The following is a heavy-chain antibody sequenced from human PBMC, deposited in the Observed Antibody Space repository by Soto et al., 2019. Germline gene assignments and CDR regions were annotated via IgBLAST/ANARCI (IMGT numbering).Heavy chain of an antibody. J-gene: IGHJ4*02. V-gene: IGHV4-31*03. D-gene: IGHD6-13*01. CDR3: ASSFGVAAAGPFDF. CDR1: GGSISSGGYY. CDR2: IYYSGST. Sequence: SETLSLTCTVSGGSISSGGYYWSWIRQHPGKGLEWIGYIYYSGSTYYNPSLKSRVTISVDTSKNQFSLKLSSVTAADTAVYYCASSFGVAAAGPFDFWGQGTLVTVSS.